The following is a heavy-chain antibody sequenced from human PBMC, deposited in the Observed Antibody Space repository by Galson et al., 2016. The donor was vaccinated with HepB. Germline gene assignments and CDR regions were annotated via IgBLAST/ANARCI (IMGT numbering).Heavy chain of an antibody. V-gene: IGHV3-21*01. CDR1: GFTFSSYA. CDR3: ARGGGYSSGWYSF. CDR2: ISSGSAYK. J-gene: IGHJ4*02. Sequence: SLRLSCAASGFTFSSYAMSWVRLAPGKGLEWVSSISSGSAYKYYADSVKGRFTISRDNAKNSLYLQMNSLRVEDTAVYYCARGGGYSSGWYSFWGQGALITVAS. D-gene: IGHD6-13*01.